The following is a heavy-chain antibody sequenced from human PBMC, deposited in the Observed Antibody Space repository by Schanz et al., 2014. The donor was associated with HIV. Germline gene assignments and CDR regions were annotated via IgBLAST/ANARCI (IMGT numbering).Heavy chain of an antibody. J-gene: IGHJ6*02. D-gene: IGHD6-6*01. Sequence: QVQLVESGGGVVQPGRSLRLSCTASGFTFSSSGMHWVRQAPGKGLEWVSLIGSGGGRTYYADSVKGRVTISRDNSKNTLFLQMNSLRAEDTAVYYCASTIYPYSSSSDYYYGMDVWGQGTTVSVSS. CDR3: ASTIYPYSSSSDYYYGMDV. V-gene: IGHV3-NL1*01. CDR1: GFTFSSSG. CDR2: IGSGGGRT.